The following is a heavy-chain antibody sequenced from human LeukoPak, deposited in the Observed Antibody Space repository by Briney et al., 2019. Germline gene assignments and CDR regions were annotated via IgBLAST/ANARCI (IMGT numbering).Heavy chain of an antibody. Sequence: GESLKISCKGSGYNFTSHWIGWVRQMPGKGLEWMGIIYPGDSDSRQSPSLRGQVTISADKSINTAYLQWNSLKASDTAMYYCARGHHVVVATATWASDAFDPWGQGTMVTVSS. CDR1: GYNFTSHW. J-gene: IGHJ3*01. D-gene: IGHD2-21*02. V-gene: IGHV5-51*01. CDR2: IYPGDSDS. CDR3: ARGHHVVVATATWASDAFDP.